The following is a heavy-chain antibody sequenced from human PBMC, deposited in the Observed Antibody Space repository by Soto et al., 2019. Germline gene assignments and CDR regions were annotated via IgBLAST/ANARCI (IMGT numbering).Heavy chain of an antibody. CDR1: GYTFTSYA. D-gene: IGHD3-22*01. Sequence: ASVKVSCKASGYTFTSYAMHWVRQAPGQRLEWMGWINAGNGNTKYSQKLKSRVTITRDTSASTAYMELSSLRSEDTAVYYCASSYYYDSSGYYRAYWFDPWGQGTLVTVSS. CDR3: ASSYYYDSSGYYRAYWFDP. J-gene: IGHJ5*02. V-gene: IGHV1-3*01. CDR2: INAGNGNT.